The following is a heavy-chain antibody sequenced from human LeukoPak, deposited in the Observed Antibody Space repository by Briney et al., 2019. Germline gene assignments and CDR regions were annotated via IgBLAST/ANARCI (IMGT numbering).Heavy chain of an antibody. D-gene: IGHD5-12*01. CDR2: ISAYNGDT. CDR3: ARDFYLYTGYGRSFDY. Sequence: WAPVKVSCKASGYTFTDYGISWVRQAPGQGLEWMGWISAYNGDTYYTQKLQGRVTMTTDTSTSTAYMELRSLRSDDTAPYYCARDFYLYTGYGRSFDYWGQGTLVTVSS. CDR1: GYTFTDYG. J-gene: IGHJ4*02. V-gene: IGHV1-18*01.